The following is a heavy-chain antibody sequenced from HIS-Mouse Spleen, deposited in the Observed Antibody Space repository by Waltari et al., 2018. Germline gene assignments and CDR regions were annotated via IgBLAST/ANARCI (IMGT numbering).Heavy chain of an antibody. Sequence: QLQLPESGPGLVKPSETLSLTCTVSGGSISSSSYYWGRSRQPPGTGLGWIGSIYYSGSTYYNPSLKSRVTISVDTSKNQFSLKLSSVTAADTAVYYCAREIPYSSSWYDWYFDLWGRGTLVTVSS. J-gene: IGHJ2*01. CDR1: GGSISSSSYY. CDR2: IYYSGST. D-gene: IGHD6-13*01. CDR3: AREIPYSSSWYDWYFDL. V-gene: IGHV4-39*07.